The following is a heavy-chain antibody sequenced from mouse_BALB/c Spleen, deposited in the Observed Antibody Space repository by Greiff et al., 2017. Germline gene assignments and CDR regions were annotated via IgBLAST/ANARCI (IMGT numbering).Heavy chain of an antibody. J-gene: IGHJ3*01. CDR3: ARDGYGGSAWFAY. V-gene: IGHV2-9*02. CDR1: GFSLTSYG. CDR2: IWAGGST. Sequence: VQLQQSGPGLVAPSQSLSITCTVSGFSLTSYGVHWVRQPPGKGLEWLGVIWAGGSTNYNSALMSSLSISKDNSKSQVFLKMNSLQTDDTAMYYCARDGYGGSAWFAYWGQGTLVTVSA. D-gene: IGHD2-2*01.